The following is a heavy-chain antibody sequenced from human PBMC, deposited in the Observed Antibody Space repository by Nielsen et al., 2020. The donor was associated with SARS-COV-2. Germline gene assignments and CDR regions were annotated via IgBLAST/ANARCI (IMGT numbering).Heavy chain of an antibody. D-gene: IGHD1-14*01. Sequence: SETLSLTCTVSGYSISSGYYWGWIRQPPGKGLEWIGSIYHSGSTYYNPSLKSRVTISVDTSKNQFSLKLSSVTAADTAVYYCARAGNSRAFTWMGPDCVASWGQGILVRVSS. V-gene: IGHV4-38-2*02. CDR3: ARAGNSRAFTWMGPDCVAS. J-gene: IGHJ4*02. CDR2: IYHSGST. CDR1: GYSISSGYY.